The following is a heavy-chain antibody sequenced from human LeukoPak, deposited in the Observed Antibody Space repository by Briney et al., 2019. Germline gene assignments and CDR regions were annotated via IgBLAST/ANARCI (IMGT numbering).Heavy chain of an antibody. CDR2: IKQDGSEK. V-gene: IGHV3-7*04. J-gene: IGHJ4*02. CDR1: GFTFSSYW. Sequence: GGSLRLSCAASGFTFSSYWMSWVRQAPGKGLEWVANIKQDGSEKYHVDSVKGRFTISRDNAKNSLYLQMNSLRAEDTAVYYCARGGRGYCSSTSCYNYFDYWGQGTLVTVSS. CDR3: ARGGRGYCSSTSCYNYFDY. D-gene: IGHD2-2*01.